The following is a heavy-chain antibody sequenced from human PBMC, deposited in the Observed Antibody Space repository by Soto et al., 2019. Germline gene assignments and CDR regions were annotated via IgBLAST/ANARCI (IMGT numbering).Heavy chain of an antibody. Sequence: PSETLSLTCAVYGGSFSGYYWSWIRQPPGKGLEWIGEINHSGSTNYNPSLKSRVTISVDTSKNQFSLKLSSVTAADTAVCYCARAARVSSGWYGGFGYYYYYMDVWGKGTTVTVSS. CDR2: INHSGST. J-gene: IGHJ6*03. CDR1: GGSFSGYY. D-gene: IGHD6-13*01. CDR3: ARAARVSSGWYGGFGYYYYYMDV. V-gene: IGHV4-34*01.